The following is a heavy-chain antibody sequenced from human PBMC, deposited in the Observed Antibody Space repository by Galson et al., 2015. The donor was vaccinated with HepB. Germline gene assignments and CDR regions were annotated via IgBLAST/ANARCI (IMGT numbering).Heavy chain of an antibody. CDR2: ISAYNGNT. Sequence: SVKVSCKASGYTFTSYGISWVRQAPGQGLEWMGWISAYNGNTNYAQKLQGRVTMTTDTSTSTAYMELRSLRSDDTAVYYCARGRRYYYGSGSYSKIDYYYYYMDVWGKGTTVTVSS. J-gene: IGHJ6*03. D-gene: IGHD3-10*01. V-gene: IGHV1-18*01. CDR3: ARGRRYYYGSGSYSKIDYYYYYMDV. CDR1: GYTFTSYG.